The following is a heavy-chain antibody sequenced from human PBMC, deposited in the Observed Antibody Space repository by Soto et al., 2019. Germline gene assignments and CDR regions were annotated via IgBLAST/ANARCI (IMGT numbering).Heavy chain of an antibody. CDR3: AKDWVSGSSPY. Sequence: LRLSCTASGFTFSSNAMSWVRQAPGKGLEWVSSISGSAGVTYYADSVKGRFTISRDNSKNALYLQMNSLRAEDTAVYYCAKDWVSGSSPYWGQGTLVTVSS. CDR1: GFTFSSNA. V-gene: IGHV3-23*01. D-gene: IGHD2-15*01. CDR2: ISGSAGVT. J-gene: IGHJ4*02.